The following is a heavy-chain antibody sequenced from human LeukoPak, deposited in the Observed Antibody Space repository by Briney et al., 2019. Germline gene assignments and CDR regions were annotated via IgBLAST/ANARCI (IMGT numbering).Heavy chain of an antibody. CDR3: ASHGGDTAMDNDAFDI. V-gene: IGHV4-59*08. D-gene: IGHD5-18*01. CDR2: IYYSGST. CDR1: GGSISSYY. Sequence: PSETLSLTCTVSGGSISSYYWSLIRQPPGKGLEWIGYIYYSGSTNYNPSLKSRVTISVDTSKNQFSLKLSSVTAADTAVYYCASHGGDTAMDNDAFDIWGQGTMVTVSS. J-gene: IGHJ3*02.